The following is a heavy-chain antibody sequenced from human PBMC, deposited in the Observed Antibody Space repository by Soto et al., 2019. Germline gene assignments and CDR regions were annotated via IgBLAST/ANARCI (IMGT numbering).Heavy chain of an antibody. V-gene: IGHV4-59*01. J-gene: IGHJ5*02. CDR2: IYYSGST. CDR3: ARDYYASASYVNWFDP. Sequence: SETLSLTCTVSGGSISSYYWSWIRQPPGKGLEWIGYIYYSGSTNYNPSLKSRVTISVDTSKNQFSLKLSSVTAADTAVYYCARDYYASASYVNWFDPWGQGTLVTVSS. D-gene: IGHD3-10*01. CDR1: GGSISSYY.